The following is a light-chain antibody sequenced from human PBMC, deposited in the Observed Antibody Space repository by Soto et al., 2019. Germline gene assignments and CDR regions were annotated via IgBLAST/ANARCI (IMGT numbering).Light chain of an antibody. CDR2: GLS. J-gene: IGKJ1*01. CDR3: QQYGTSPRT. V-gene: IGKV3-20*01. CDR1: QSVKSRY. Sequence: EIVLTQSPGTLSLSPGERATLSCRASQSVKSRYLAWYQQKLDQAPRLLIYGLSTRATGIPDRFSGSGSGTDFTLTISMLGSEDLAVYYCQQYGTSPRTFGQATKVEIK.